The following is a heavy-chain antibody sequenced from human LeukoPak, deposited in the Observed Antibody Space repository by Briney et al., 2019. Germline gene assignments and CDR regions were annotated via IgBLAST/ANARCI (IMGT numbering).Heavy chain of an antibody. CDR3: ARVGGIRLWFGEKDY. CDR1: GGSISSGGYS. J-gene: IGHJ4*02. D-gene: IGHD3-10*01. Sequence: SETLSLTCAVSGGSISSGGYSWSWIRQPPGKGLEWIGYIYHSGSTYYNPSLKSRVTFSVDTSKNQISLRVVSVTAADTAVYYCARVGGIRLWFGEKDYWGQGTLVTVSS. V-gene: IGHV4-30-2*01. CDR2: IYHSGST.